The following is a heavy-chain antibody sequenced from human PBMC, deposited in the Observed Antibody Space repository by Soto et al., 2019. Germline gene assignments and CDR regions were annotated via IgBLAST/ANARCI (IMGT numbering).Heavy chain of an antibody. Sequence: QVQLVESGGGVAQPGRSLRLSCAASGFTFSSYGMHWVRQAPGKGLEWVAVIWYDGSNKYYADSVKGRFTISRDNSKNPLYLQMNSVRAEDTALYYCARDYLVVLHRVIDYWGQGTLVTVSS. V-gene: IGHV3-33*01. CDR3: ARDYLVVLHRVIDY. J-gene: IGHJ4*02. D-gene: IGHD2-2*01. CDR1: GFTFSSYG. CDR2: IWYDGSNK.